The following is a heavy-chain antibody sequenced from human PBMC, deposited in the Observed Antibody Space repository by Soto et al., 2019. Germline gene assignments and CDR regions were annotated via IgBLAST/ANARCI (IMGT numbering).Heavy chain of an antibody. CDR1: GYTFTSYG. D-gene: IGHD3-16*02. CDR3: ARSSMITFGGVILDAFDI. J-gene: IGHJ3*02. CDR2: ISAYNGNT. V-gene: IGHV1-18*01. Sequence: GXSVKVSFNASGYTFTSYGISLVRQAPGQGLEWMGWISAYNGNTNYAQKLQGRVTMTTDTSTSTAYVELRSLRSDDTHVYYCARSSMITFGGVILDAFDIWGQGTMVTVSS.